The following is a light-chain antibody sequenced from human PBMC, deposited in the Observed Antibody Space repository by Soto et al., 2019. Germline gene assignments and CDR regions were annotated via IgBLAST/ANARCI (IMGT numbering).Light chain of an antibody. CDR3: QQYNSYRWT. J-gene: IGKJ1*01. CDR1: QSISTY. CDR2: KAS. V-gene: IGKV1-5*03. Sequence: DIQMTQSPSSLSASVGYRVTITCRASQSISTYLAWYQQKPGKAPKLLIYKASTLESGVPSRFSGSGSGTEFTLTISSLQPDDFATYYCQQYNSYRWTFGLGTKVDIK.